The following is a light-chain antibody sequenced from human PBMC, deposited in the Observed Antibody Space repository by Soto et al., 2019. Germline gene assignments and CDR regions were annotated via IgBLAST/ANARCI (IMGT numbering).Light chain of an antibody. V-gene: IGKV3-20*01. CDR2: GAS. J-gene: IGKJ1*01. Sequence: EIVLTHSPGTLSLSPGEGATLYCRASQSFNSIYLPGYQHKPGQAPRLVIYGASGRATGIPDRFSGSGSGTDFTLTISRLEPEDFAVYYCHQYDSWTFGQGTKVDIK. CDR3: HQYDSWT. CDR1: QSFNSIY.